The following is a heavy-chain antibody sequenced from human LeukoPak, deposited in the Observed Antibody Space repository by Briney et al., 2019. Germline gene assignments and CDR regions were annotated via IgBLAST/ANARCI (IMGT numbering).Heavy chain of an antibody. CDR2: ISWNSGSI. J-gene: IGHJ1*01. Sequence: GGSLRLSCATSGFTFDDYAMHWVRQAPGKGLEWVSGISWNSGSIGYADSAKGRFTISRDNAKNSLYLETNSLRAEDTAFYYCAKGKGGKSSTSWYAGYFHHWGQGTLVTVSS. CDR3: AKGKGGKSSTSWYAGYFHH. CDR1: GFTFDDYA. V-gene: IGHV3-9*01. D-gene: IGHD6-13*01.